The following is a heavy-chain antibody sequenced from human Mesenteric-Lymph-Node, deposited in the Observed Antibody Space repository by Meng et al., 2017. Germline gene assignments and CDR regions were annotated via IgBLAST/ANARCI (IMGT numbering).Heavy chain of an antibody. CDR1: GYTFINYY. CDR3: ARGFGSSSWYRPGDY. V-gene: IGHV1-46*01. D-gene: IGHD6-13*01. J-gene: IGHJ4*02. Sequence: ASVKVSCKASGYTFINYYIHWVRQAPGQGLEWMGIINPSGGSTTYAQKFQGRVTMTSDTSTSTVYMDLSSLTSEDTAVYYCARGFGSSSWYRPGDYWGQGTGVTVSS. CDR2: INPSGGST.